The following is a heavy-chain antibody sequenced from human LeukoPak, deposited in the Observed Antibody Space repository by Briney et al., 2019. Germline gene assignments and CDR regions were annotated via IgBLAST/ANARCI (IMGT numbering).Heavy chain of an antibody. V-gene: IGHV4-61*02. Sequence: SETLSLTCTVSGGSISSGSYYWSWIRQPAGKGLEWIGRIYTRGSTNYNPSLKSRVTMSVDTSKDQFSLKLSSVTAADTAVYYCARGPTSGSQYYFDYWGQGTLVTVSS. CDR2: IYTRGST. CDR1: GGSISSGSYY. J-gene: IGHJ4*02. D-gene: IGHD3-10*01. CDR3: ARGPTSGSQYYFDY.